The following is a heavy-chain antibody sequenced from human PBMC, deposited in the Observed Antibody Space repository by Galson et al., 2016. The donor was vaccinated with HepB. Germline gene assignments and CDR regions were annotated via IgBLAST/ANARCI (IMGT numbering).Heavy chain of an antibody. Sequence: SLRLSCAASGFTFSSYGMHWVRQAPGKGLEWVAVIWYDGSNKYYADSVKGRFTISRDNSKNTLYLQMNSLRAEDTAVYYCARGGFKEYYVSSGYYLDYWGQGTLVTVSS. CDR1: GFTFSSYG. D-gene: IGHD3-22*01. CDR3: ARGGFKEYYVSSGYYLDY. CDR2: IWYDGSNK. V-gene: IGHV3-33*01. J-gene: IGHJ4*02.